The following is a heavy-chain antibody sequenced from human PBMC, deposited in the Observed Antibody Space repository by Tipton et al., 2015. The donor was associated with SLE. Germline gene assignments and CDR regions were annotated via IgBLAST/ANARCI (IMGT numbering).Heavy chain of an antibody. J-gene: IGHJ3*02. V-gene: IGHV3-30*02. CDR3: ARVVEVAEAFDI. Sequence: SLRLSCAASGFTFSSYGMHWVRQAPGKGLKWVAFIRYDGSNKYYADSVKGRFTISRDNSKNTLYLQMNSLRAEDTAVYYCARVVEVAEAFDIWGQGTMVTVSS. D-gene: IGHD2-15*01. CDR1: GFTFSSYG. CDR2: IRYDGSNK.